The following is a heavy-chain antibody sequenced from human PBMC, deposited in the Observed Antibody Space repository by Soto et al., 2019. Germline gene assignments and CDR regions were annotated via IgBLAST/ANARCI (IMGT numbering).Heavy chain of an antibody. CDR3: AREVADPVSPASYFDL. V-gene: IGHV3-13*01. J-gene: IGHJ2*01. CDR2: IGRGGDT. CDR1: GFAFSSSD. D-gene: IGHD2-8*01. Sequence: EVQLVESGGGLVQPGGSLRLSCAASGFAFSSSDMHWVRQIRGKGLEWVSAIGRGGDTYYPASVKGRFTISRENAKNSVYLQMDSLTAGDTAVYYCAREVADPVSPASYFDLWGRGTLVTVSS.